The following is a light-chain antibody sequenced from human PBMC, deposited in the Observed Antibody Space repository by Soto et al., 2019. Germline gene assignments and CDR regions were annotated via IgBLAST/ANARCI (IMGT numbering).Light chain of an antibody. CDR2: GAS. CDR1: QSVGSS. V-gene: IGKV3-11*01. Sequence: ETVMRQSPATLSVSPGASAPLSCRATQSVGSSLAWYQQQPGQAPRLLISGASTRATGIPARFSGGGSGTDFTLTISSLEPEDFAVYYCQQRSDWPWTFGQGTKVDIK. CDR3: QQRSDWPWT. J-gene: IGKJ1*01.